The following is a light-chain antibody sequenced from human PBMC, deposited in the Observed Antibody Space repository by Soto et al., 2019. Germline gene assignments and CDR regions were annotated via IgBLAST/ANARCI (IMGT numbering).Light chain of an antibody. CDR3: QQRSNWPLT. Sequence: IVMKLSPATVSVSKGERATLSCRASQSVSSNLAWYQQKPGQAPRLLIYGVSVRATGIPDRFGGSGSGTDFTLTISSLEPEDFAVYYCQQRSNWPLTFGGGTKVDIK. CDR2: GVS. CDR1: QSVSSN. J-gene: IGKJ4*01. V-gene: IGKV3-11*01.